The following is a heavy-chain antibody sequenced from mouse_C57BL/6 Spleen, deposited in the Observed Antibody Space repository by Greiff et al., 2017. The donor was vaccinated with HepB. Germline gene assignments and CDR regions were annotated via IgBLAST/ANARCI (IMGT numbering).Heavy chain of an antibody. J-gene: IGHJ4*01. D-gene: IGHD1-1*01. CDR3: TRPFITTVVGGAMDY. Sequence: QVQLKQSGAELVRPGASVTLSCKASGYTFTDYEMHWVKQTPVHGLEWIGAIDPETGGTAYNQKFKGKAILTADNSSSTAYMELRSLTSEDSAVYYCTRPFITTVVGGAMDYWGQGTSVTVSS. CDR2: IDPETGGT. V-gene: IGHV1-15*01. CDR1: GYTFTDYE.